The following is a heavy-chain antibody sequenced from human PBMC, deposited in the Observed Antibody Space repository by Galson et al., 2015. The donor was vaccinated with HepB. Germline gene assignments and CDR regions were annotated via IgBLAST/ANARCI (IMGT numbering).Heavy chain of an antibody. D-gene: IGHD6-19*01. J-gene: IGHJ6*02. CDR2: IWYDGSNK. V-gene: IGHV3-33*01. CDR3: ARDRVAVAGTPLYYYYYYGMDV. Sequence: SLRLSCAASGFTFSSYGMHWVRQAPGKGPEWVAVIWYDGSNKYYADSVKGRFTISRDNSKNTLYLQMNSLRAEDTAVYYCARDRVAVAGTPLYYYYYYGMDVWGQGTTVTVSS. CDR1: GFTFSSYG.